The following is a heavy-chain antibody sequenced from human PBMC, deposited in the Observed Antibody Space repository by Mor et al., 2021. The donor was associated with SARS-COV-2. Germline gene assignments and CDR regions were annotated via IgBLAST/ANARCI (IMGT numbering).Heavy chain of an antibody. CDR3: AIDPYQSWGF. J-gene: IGHJ1*01. CDR2: ISSDGRT. Sequence: KYMSWARQAPGNGLEWLSVISSDGRTYYASSVRGRFTVSRDYSRNTIYLHLNSLRADDTGVYYCAIDPYQSWGFWGQGTPVTVSS. V-gene: IGHV3-66*01. CDR1: KY. D-gene: IGHD3-16*01.